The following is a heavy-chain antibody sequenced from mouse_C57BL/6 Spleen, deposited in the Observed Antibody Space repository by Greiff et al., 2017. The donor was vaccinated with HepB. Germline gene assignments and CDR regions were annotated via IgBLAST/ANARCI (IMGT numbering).Heavy chain of an antibody. CDR3: ARDDYDGESDYYAMDY. CDR1: GYTFTDYY. D-gene: IGHD2-4*01. CDR2: IYPGSGNT. Sequence: QVQLQQSGPELVKPGASVKISCKASGYTFTDYYINWVKQRPGQGLEWIGWIYPGSGNTKYNEKFKGKATLTVDTSSSTAYMQLSSLTSEYSAVYFCARDDYDGESDYYAMDYWGQGTSVTVSS. V-gene: IGHV1-84*01. J-gene: IGHJ4*01.